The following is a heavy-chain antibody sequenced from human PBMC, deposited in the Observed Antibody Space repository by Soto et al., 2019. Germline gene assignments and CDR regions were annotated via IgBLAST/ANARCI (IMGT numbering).Heavy chain of an antibody. V-gene: IGHV4-30-4*01. J-gene: IGHJ6*02. Sequence: QVQLQESGPGLVKPSQTLSLTCTVSGGSISSGDYYWSWIRQPPGKGLEWIGYIYYSGSTYYNPSLKSRVTISVDTSKNQFSLKLSSVTAADTAVYYCARDLIGTIFGVVTPNAYYYGMGVWGQGTTVTVSS. D-gene: IGHD3-3*01. CDR2: IYYSGST. CDR1: GGSISSGDYY. CDR3: ARDLIGTIFGVVTPNAYYYGMGV.